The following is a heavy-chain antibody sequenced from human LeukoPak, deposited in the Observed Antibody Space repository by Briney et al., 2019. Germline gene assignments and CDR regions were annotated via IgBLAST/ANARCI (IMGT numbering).Heavy chain of an antibody. J-gene: IGHJ4*02. Sequence: GGSLRLSCAASGFTFSSDWMHWVRQAPGKGLVWVSRINGDGSSTSSADSVKGRFTISRDNAKNTVYLQMNSLRAEDTAVYYCATGHSYYYNSWGQGTLVTVPS. V-gene: IGHV3-74*01. CDR2: INGDGSST. D-gene: IGHD5-18*01. CDR1: GFTFSSDW. CDR3: ATGHSYYYNS.